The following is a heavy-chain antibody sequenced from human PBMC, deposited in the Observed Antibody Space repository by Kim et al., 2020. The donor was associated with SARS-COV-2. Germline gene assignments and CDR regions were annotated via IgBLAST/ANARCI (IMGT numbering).Heavy chain of an antibody. CDR3: ARHVDY. J-gene: IGHJ4*02. CDR2: PSDSYT. Sequence: PSDSYTNDSPSFQGHVTISAEKSISTAYLQWSSLKAADTAMYYCARHVDYWGQGTLVTVSS. V-gene: IGHV5-10-1*01.